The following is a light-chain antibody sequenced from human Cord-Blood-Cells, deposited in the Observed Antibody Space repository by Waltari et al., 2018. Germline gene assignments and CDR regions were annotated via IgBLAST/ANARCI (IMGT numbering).Light chain of an antibody. V-gene: IGLV2-14*03. Sequence: QSALTQPASVSGSPGQSITLSCTGTSSDVGGYNYVSWYQQHPGKSPKLMIYDVSNRPSGVSNRFSGSKSGNTASLTISGLQAGDEADYYCSSYTSSSTLVFGGGTKLTVL. J-gene: IGLJ3*02. CDR3: SSYTSSSTLV. CDR2: DVS. CDR1: SSDVGGYNY.